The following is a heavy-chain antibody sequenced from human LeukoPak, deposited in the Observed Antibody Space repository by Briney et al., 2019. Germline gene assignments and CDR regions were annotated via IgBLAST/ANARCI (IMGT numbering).Heavy chain of an antibody. J-gene: IGHJ5*02. V-gene: IGHV3-48*01. CDR3: ARGSRRLLRFLGQSKWFDP. Sequence: PGGSLRLSCAASGFTFSNYSMNWVRQSPGKGLEWVSYISSSSNAIYYADSVKGRFTISRDNAKNSLYLQMNTLRAEDTAVYYCARGSRRLLRFLGQSKWFDPWGQGTLVTVSS. D-gene: IGHD3-3*01. CDR2: ISSSSNAI. CDR1: GFTFSNYS.